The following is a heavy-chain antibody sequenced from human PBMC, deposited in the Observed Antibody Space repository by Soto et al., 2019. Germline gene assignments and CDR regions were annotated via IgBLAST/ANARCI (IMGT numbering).Heavy chain of an antibody. V-gene: IGHV1-2*04. CDR2: INPNSGDT. CDR3: ATSRISIAVAGETEYYFDY. J-gene: IGHJ4*02. CDR1: GYIFTGYY. Sequence: QVQLLQSGAELKKPGASVKVSCKASGYIFTGYYMHWVRQAPGQGLEWMGWINPNSGDTNYTQKFQGWVTMTRDTSISTAYMELSRLRSDDTAVYSGATSRISIAVAGETEYYFDYWGQGTLVTVSS. D-gene: IGHD6-19*01.